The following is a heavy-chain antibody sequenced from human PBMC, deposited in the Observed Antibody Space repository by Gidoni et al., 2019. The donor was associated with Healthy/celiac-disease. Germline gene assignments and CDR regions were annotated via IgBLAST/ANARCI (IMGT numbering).Heavy chain of an antibody. Sequence: QLQLQESGPGLVKPSETLSLTCTVSGGSISSSSYYWGWIRQPPGKGLEWIGSIYYSGSTYYNPSLKSRVTISVDTSKNQFSLKLSSVTAADTAVYYCARTAKRYYYDSSGPNWYFDLWGRGTLVTVSS. CDR3: ARTAKRYYYDSSGPNWYFDL. V-gene: IGHV4-39*01. CDR1: GGSISSSSYY. J-gene: IGHJ2*01. CDR2: IYYSGST. D-gene: IGHD3-22*01.